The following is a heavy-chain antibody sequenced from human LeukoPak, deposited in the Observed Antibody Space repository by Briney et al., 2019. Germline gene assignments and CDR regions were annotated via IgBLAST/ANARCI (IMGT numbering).Heavy chain of an antibody. CDR3: AKARRESSTLFDY. Sequence: PGGSLRLSCAASGFTFDDYGMHWVRQAPGKGLEWVSGISWNSGSIGYADSVKGRFTISRDNAKNSLYLQMNSLRAEDTALYYCAKARRESSTLFDYWGQGTLVTVSS. CDR2: ISWNSGSI. V-gene: IGHV3-9*01. J-gene: IGHJ4*02. CDR1: GFTFDDYG. D-gene: IGHD6-13*01.